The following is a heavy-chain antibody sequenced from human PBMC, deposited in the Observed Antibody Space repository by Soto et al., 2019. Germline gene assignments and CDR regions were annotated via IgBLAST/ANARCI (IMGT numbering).Heavy chain of an antibody. J-gene: IGHJ4*02. Sequence: EIQLLESGGGLVQPGGSLRLSCEASGFTFSSYAMSWVRQAPGKGLEWVSTISDSGSTYYADSVKGRFSISRDNSKNTXYLXMNSLRXXDTAVYYCAKVWGEXXXXXXTSCLYYFDYWGQGTLVTVSS. V-gene: IGHV3-23*01. CDR3: AKVWGEXXXXXXTSCLYYFDY. CDR1: GFTFSSYA. CDR2: ISDSGST. D-gene: IGHD2-2*01.